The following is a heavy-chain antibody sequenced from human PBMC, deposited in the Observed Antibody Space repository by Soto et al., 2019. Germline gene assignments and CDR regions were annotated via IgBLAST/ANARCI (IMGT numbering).Heavy chain of an antibody. V-gene: IGHV1-69*12. CDR1: GDTFTIFA. CDR3: ARDLGSGYDPGDY. D-gene: IGHD5-12*01. J-gene: IGHJ4*02. Sequence: QVQLVQSGAEVKKPGSSVKVSCKASGDTFTIFAISWVRQAPGQGLEWMGGIIPTIRTTNYAQRFQGRITITGDESTGTAYMELSSLKSEDTAVYYCARDLGSGYDPGDYWGQGTLVTVSS. CDR2: IIPTIRTT.